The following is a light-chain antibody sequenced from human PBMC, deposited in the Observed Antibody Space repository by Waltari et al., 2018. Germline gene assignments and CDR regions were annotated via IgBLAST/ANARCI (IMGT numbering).Light chain of an antibody. Sequence: EIVMTQSPVTLSVSPGERATLSCRASLSVNTDLACYQQKPGQALRLLIYGASSRATGIPARFRGSGSGTEFTLTIISLKSEDVAVDYCQQYNAWPTSLTFGGGTKVEIK. J-gene: IGKJ4*01. CDR3: QQYNAWPTSLT. V-gene: IGKV3-15*01. CDR1: LSVNTD. CDR2: GAS.